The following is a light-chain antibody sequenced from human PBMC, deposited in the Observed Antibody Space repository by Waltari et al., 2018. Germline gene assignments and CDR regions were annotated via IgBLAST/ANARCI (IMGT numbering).Light chain of an antibody. Sequence: EIVLTQSPGTLSLSPGERATLSCRASQSVTSSRLAWYQQKPGQAPRLLIYGVSTRATGIPDRFSGSGSGTDFTLTISRLGPEDSAVYYCQQYGRSPYIFGQGTKLEIK. CDR2: GVS. V-gene: IGKV3-20*01. J-gene: IGKJ2*01. CDR1: QSVTSSR. CDR3: QQYGRSPYI.